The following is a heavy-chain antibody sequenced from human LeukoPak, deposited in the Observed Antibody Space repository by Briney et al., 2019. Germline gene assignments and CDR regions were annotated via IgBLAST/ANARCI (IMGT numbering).Heavy chain of an antibody. V-gene: IGHV3-48*01. CDR3: ARRGP. Sequence: GGSLRLSCAASGFTFSSYSMNWVRQAPGKGLEWVSSISSSSNNIYYADSVKGRFTISRDDDKNSLSLQMNSLRAEDTAVYYFARRGPWGQGTLVTVSS. CDR2: ISSSSNNI. CDR1: GFTFSSYS. J-gene: IGHJ5*02.